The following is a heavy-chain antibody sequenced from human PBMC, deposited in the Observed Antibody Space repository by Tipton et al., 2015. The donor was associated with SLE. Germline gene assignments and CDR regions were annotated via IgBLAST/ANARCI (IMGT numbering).Heavy chain of an antibody. J-gene: IGHJ4*02. CDR2: IYQRGSTYYTRGST. CDR1: GYSISSGFY. D-gene: IGHD6-13*01. V-gene: IGHV4-38-2*01. CDR3: ARAAGRDGYSSSWAPFDD. Sequence: TLSLTCAVSGYSISSGFYWAWIRQPPGKGLEWIGFIYQRGSTYYTRGSTYYNPSLKSRVTISVDTSKNQFSLKLSSVTAADTAVYYCARAAGRDGYSSSWAPFDDWGQGTLVAVSS.